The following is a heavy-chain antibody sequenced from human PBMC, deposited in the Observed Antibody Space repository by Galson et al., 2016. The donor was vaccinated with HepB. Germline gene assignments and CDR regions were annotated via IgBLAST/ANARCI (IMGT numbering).Heavy chain of an antibody. V-gene: IGHV3-23*01. CDR1: GFTFTSYA. CDR3: AKGEVWGSRYFYGVDV. CDR2: ISGRDGRT. Sequence: SLRLSCAASGFTFTSYAMSWVRQAPGKGLEWVSGISGRDGRTHYADSVKGRFTISRDNSKNTLYLQINSLRAEDTAVYYCAKGEVWGSRYFYGVDVWGQGTTVTVSS. D-gene: IGHD7-27*01. J-gene: IGHJ6*02.